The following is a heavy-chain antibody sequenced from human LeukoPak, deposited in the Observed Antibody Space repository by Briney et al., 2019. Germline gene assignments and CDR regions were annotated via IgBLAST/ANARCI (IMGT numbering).Heavy chain of an antibody. Sequence: ASVKVSCKASGYTFTSYDINWVRQATGQGLEWMGWMNPNSGNTGYAQKFQGRVTMTRNTSISTAYMELSSLRSEDTAVYYCARSRNWNFLFFDYYYGMDVWGQGTTVTVSS. CDR2: MNPNSGNT. CDR3: ARSRNWNFLFFDYYYGMDV. V-gene: IGHV1-8*01. J-gene: IGHJ6*02. CDR1: GYTFTSYD. D-gene: IGHD1-1*01.